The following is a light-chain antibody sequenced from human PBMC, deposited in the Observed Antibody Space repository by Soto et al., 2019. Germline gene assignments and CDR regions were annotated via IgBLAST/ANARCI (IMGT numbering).Light chain of an antibody. Sequence: QSALTQPASVSGSPGQSITISCTGTSSDVGSYNLVSWYQQHPGKAPKVMIYEGRTRPSGVSNRFSGSKSGNTASLTISGLQAEDEADYYCCSYAGSSTSYVFGSGTKLTVL. V-gene: IGLV2-23*01. J-gene: IGLJ1*01. CDR3: CSYAGSSTSYV. CDR1: SSDVGSYNL. CDR2: EGR.